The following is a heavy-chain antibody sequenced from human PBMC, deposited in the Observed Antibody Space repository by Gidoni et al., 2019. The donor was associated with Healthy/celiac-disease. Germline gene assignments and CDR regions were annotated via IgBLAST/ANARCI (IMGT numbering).Heavy chain of an antibody. D-gene: IGHD3-3*01. CDR1: GSTFTRYA. J-gene: IGHJ5*02. CDR3: ARTDTIFGVVIGFDP. V-gene: IGHV1-8*01. CDR2: MNPNSGDT. Sequence: QVQLVQSGAEVKKPGASVQVSCKASGSTFTRYALNWVRQATGQGLEWMGWMNPNSGDTGYAQKFQGRVTMTRNTSISTAYMELSSLRSEDTAVYYCARTDTIFGVVIGFDPWGQGTLVTVSS.